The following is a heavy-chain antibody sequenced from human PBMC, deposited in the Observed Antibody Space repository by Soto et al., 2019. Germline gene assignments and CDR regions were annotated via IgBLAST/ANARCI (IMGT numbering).Heavy chain of an antibody. D-gene: IGHD6-13*01. CDR1: GYTFTGYY. CDR3: ANMWDSSSYYYFDY. J-gene: IGHJ4*02. V-gene: IGHV1-2*04. CDR2: INPNSGGT. Sequence: ASVKVSCKASGYTFTGYYMHWVRQAPGQGLEWMGWINPNSGGTNYAQKFQGWVTMTRDTSISTAYMELSRLRSDDTAVYYCANMWDSSSYYYFDYWGQGTLVTVSS.